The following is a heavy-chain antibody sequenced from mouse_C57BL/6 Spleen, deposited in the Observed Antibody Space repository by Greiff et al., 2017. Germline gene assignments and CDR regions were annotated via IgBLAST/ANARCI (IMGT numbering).Heavy chain of an antibody. D-gene: IGHD2-5*01. J-gene: IGHJ2*01. CDR2: INYDGSST. CDR3: ARDSNYLDY. V-gene: IGHV5-16*01. Sequence: EVMLVESEGGLVQPGSSMKLSCTASGFTFSDYYMAWVRQVPEKGLEWVANINYDGSSTYYLDSLKSRFIISRDNAKNILYLQMSSLKSEDTATYYCARDSNYLDYWGQGTTLTVSS. CDR1: GFTFSDYY.